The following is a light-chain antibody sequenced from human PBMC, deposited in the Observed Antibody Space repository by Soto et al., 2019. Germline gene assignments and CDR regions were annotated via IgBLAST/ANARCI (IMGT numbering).Light chain of an antibody. CDR1: QGISSY. CDR3: QQLYTYPIT. CDR2: AAS. V-gene: IGKV1-9*01. Sequence: DIQLTQSPSFLSASVGDRVTITCRASQGISSYLAWYQQKPGKAPKLLIYAASTLQSGVPSRFSGSGSGTEFTLTISLLQPEDFATYYCQQLYTYPITFGQGTRLEIK. J-gene: IGKJ5*01.